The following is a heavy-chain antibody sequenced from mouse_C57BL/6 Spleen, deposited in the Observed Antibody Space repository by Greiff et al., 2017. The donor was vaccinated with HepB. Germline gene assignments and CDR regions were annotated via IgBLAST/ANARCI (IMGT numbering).Heavy chain of an antibody. D-gene: IGHD2-2*01. CDR1: GYTFTTYP. CDR2: FHPYNDDT. Sequence: QVQLKESGAELVKPGASVKMSCKASGYTFTTYPIEWMKQNHGKSLEWIGNFHPYNDDTKYNEKFKGKATLTVEKSSSTVYLELSRLTSDDSAVYYCARRSSYGYDGWFAYWGQGTLVTVSA. J-gene: IGHJ3*01. CDR3: ARRSSYGYDGWFAY. V-gene: IGHV1-47*01.